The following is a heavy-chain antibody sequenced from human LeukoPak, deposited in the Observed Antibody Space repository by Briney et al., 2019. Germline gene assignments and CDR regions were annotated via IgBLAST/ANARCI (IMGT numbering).Heavy chain of an antibody. CDR2: INHSGRT. J-gene: IGHJ6*03. Sequence: PSETLSLTCAVYGGSFSGYYWSWIRQPPGKGLERIGEINHSGRTNYNPSPKSRVTISVGTSKNQFSLKMSSVTAADTAVYYCARAYYYFYMDVWGKGTTVTVSS. V-gene: IGHV4-34*01. CDR3: ARAYYYFYMDV. CDR1: GGSFSGYY.